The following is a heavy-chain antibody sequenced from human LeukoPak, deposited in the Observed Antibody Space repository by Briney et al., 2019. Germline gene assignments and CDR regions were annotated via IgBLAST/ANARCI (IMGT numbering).Heavy chain of an antibody. CDR2: INQVASEK. Sequence: GGSLRLSCAASGFTIIFYWMSWVRQAPGKGLEWVANINQVASEKNYVDSVKGRFTISRDNAKNSLYLQMNSGRAEDTAMYYCVRDGGYYSPDSGGQGALVSVSS. J-gene: IGHJ4*02. CDR3: VRDGGYYSPDS. V-gene: IGHV3-7*04. D-gene: IGHD3-3*01. CDR1: GFTIIFYW.